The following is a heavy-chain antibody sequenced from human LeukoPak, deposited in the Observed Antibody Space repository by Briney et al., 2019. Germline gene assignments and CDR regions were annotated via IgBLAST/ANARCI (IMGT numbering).Heavy chain of an antibody. CDR2: INSDGSST. Sequence: QAGGSLRLSCAASGFTFSSYWMHWVRQAPGKGLVWVSRINSDGSSTSYADSVKGRFTISRDNSKNTLYLQMNSLRAEDTAVYYCAKTLEWLSLNDAFDIWGQGTMVTVSS. V-gene: IGHV3-74*01. D-gene: IGHD3-3*01. J-gene: IGHJ3*02. CDR3: AKTLEWLSLNDAFDI. CDR1: GFTFSSYW.